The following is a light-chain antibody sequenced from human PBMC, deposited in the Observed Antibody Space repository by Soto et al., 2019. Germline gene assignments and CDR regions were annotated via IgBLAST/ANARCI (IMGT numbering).Light chain of an antibody. CDR1: QSVSSTY. CDR3: QQYGRSPPFT. J-gene: IGKJ2*01. V-gene: IGKV3-20*01. Sequence: MVLTQSPGTLSLSPGERATLSCRARQSVSSTYMAWYQQRPGQAPRLLIYGASSRATGIPDRFSGSGSGTDFTLTISRLEPEDFAVYFCQQYGRSPPFTFGQGTKVELK. CDR2: GAS.